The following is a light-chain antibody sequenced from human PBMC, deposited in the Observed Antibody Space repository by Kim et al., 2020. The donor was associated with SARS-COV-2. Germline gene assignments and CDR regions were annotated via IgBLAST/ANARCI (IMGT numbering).Light chain of an antibody. V-gene: IGLV1-47*01. CDR2: RNN. CDR1: SSTIGSNY. Sequence: QSVLTQPPSASVTPGQRVTISCSGSSSTIGSNYVYWYQQLPGTAPKLLIYRNNQRPSGVPYRFSGSKSGTSASLAIRGLRSEDEADYYCAAWDDSLSGWVFGGGTQLTVL. J-gene: IGLJ3*02. CDR3: AAWDDSLSGWV.